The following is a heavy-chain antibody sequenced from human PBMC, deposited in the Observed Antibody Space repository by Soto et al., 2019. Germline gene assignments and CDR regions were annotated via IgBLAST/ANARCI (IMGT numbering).Heavy chain of an antibody. Sequence: SENLSLTCTFSGGSISSGDNYWSWIRQPPGKGLEWIGYIYYTGSTFYSPSLKSRVTISVDTSKNQFSLKLTSVTAADTAVYYCARTVYEYLDPIYHFDYWGQGTLVTVSS. CDR3: ARTVYEYLDPIYHFDY. CDR1: GGSISSGDNY. J-gene: IGHJ4*02. CDR2: IYYTGST. D-gene: IGHD3-16*01. V-gene: IGHV4-30-4*01.